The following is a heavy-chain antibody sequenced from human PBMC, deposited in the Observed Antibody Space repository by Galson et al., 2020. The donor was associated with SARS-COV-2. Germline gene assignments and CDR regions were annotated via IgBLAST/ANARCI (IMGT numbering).Heavy chain of an antibody. V-gene: IGHV4-34*01. CDR2: INHSGST. CDR1: GGSFSGYY. Sequence: SETLSLTCAVYGGSFSGYYWSWLRQPPGKGLEWIGEINHSGSTNYNPSLKSRVTISVDTSKNQFSLKLSSVTAADTAVYYCARANHYGDYEGWGQGTLVTVSS. CDR3: ARANHYGDYEG. D-gene: IGHD4-17*01. J-gene: IGHJ4*02.